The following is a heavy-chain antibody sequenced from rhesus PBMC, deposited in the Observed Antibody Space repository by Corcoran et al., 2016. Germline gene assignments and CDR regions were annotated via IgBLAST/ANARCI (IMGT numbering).Heavy chain of an antibody. CDR2: IYGSGSST. CDR3: ARQGAWYFDL. CDR1: GGSISSSY. Sequence: QLQLQESGPGLVKPSETLSVTCAASGGSISSSYWSWIRQAPGKGLEWIGYIYGSGSSTNYNPSLKSRVTLSVDTSKNQLSLKLSSVTAADTAVYYCARQGAWYFDLWGPGTPITISS. J-gene: IGHJ2*01. V-gene: IGHV4-169*01.